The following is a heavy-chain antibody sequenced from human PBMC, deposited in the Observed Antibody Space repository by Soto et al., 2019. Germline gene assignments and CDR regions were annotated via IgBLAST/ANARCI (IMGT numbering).Heavy chain of an antibody. CDR2: IYYSGST. J-gene: IGHJ5*02. Sequence: QLQLQESGPGLVKPSETLSLTCTVSGGSISSSSYYWGWIRQPPGKGLEWIGSIYYSGSTYYNPSXNXRIXISVDTSKNQFSLKLSSVTAADTAVYYCASPKIAFYNWFDPWGQGTLVTVSS. CDR3: ASPKIAFYNWFDP. V-gene: IGHV4-39*01. CDR1: GGSISSSSYY. D-gene: IGHD3-3*02.